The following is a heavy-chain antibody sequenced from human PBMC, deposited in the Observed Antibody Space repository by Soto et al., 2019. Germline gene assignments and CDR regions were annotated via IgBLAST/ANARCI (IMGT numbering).Heavy chain of an antibody. J-gene: IGHJ6*02. CDR3: ARERVQWLVRSYYYYGMDV. Sequence: KQSQTLSLTCAISGDSVSSNSAAWNWIRQSPSRGLEWLGRTYYRSKWYNDYAVSVKSRITINPDTSKNQFSLQLNSVTPEDTAVYYCARERVQWLVRSYYYYGMDVWGQGTTVTVSS. V-gene: IGHV6-1*01. D-gene: IGHD6-19*01. CDR1: GDSVSSNSAA. CDR2: TYYRSKWYN.